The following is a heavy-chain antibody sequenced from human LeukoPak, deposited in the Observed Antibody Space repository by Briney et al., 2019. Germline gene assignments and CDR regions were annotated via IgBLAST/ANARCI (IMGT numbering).Heavy chain of an antibody. CDR1: GFTFSSYW. D-gene: IGHD3-3*02. V-gene: IGHV3-7*01. Sequence: GGSLRLSCAASGFTFSSYWMSRVRQAPGKGLEWVANIKQDGSEKYYVDSVKGRFTISRDNAKNSLYLQMNSLRAEDTAVYYCARLSALDAFDIWGQGTMVTVSS. CDR3: ARLSALDAFDI. J-gene: IGHJ3*02. CDR2: IKQDGSEK.